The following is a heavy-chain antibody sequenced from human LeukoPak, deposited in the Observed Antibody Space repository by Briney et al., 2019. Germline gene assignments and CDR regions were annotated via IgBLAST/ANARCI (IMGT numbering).Heavy chain of an antibody. J-gene: IGHJ4*02. V-gene: IGHV4-34*01. D-gene: IGHD6-19*01. Sequence: SETLSLTCAVYGGSVSGYYWSWISQPLGKGLEWIGEINHSGSTNYNPSLKSRVTISVDTSKNQFSLKLSSVTAADTAVYYCARGISSGWYEPFDYWGQGTLVTVSS. CDR1: GGSVSGYY. CDR2: INHSGST. CDR3: ARGISSGWYEPFDY.